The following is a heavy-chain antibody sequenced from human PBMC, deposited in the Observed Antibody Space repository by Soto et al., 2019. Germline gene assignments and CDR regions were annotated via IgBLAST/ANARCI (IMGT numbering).Heavy chain of an antibody. CDR1: GFTFSTYW. V-gene: IGHV3-74*01. Sequence: AGGSLRLSCVASGFTFSTYWMHWVRQAPGKGLVRVSRVDSGGSSTNYADSVKGRFTISRDNAKNTLYLQMSSLRAEDTGVYYCARDNWNSYWGQGTRVTVSS. D-gene: IGHD1-1*01. CDR3: ARDNWNSY. J-gene: IGHJ4*02. CDR2: VDSGGSST.